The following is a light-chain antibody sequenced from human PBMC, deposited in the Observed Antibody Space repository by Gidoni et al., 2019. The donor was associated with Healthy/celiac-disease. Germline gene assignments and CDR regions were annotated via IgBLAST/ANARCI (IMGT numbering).Light chain of an antibody. J-gene: IGKJ5*01. V-gene: IGKV3-15*01. CDR3: QQYNNWPPLIT. CDR1: QSVSSN. Sequence: EIVMTQSPATLSVSPGERATLSFRASQSVSSNLAWYQQKPGQAPRLRIYGASTRATGIPARFSGSGSGTEFTLTISSLQSEDFAVYYCQQYNNWPPLITFGQGTRLEIK. CDR2: GAS.